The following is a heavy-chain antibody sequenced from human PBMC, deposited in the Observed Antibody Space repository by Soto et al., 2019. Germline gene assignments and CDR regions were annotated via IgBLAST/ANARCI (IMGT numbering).Heavy chain of an antibody. CDR3: ARLVRGVGYSSSWYFDY. Sequence: TLSLTCAISGDSVPSNSAAWNWIRQSPSRGLEWLGMTYYRSKWYNDYAVSVKSRITINPDTSKNQFSLKLSSVTAADTAVYYCARLVRGVGYSSSWYFDYWGQGTLVTVSS. V-gene: IGHV6-1*01. CDR1: GDSVPSNSAA. J-gene: IGHJ4*02. D-gene: IGHD6-13*01. CDR2: TYYRSKWYN.